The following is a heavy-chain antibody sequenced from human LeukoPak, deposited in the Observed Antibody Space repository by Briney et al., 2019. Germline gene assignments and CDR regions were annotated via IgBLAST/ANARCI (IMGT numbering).Heavy chain of an antibody. J-gene: IGHJ4*02. CDR1: GFTVSSNY. CDR2: IYSGGCT. V-gene: IGHV3-66*01. D-gene: IGHD4-17*01. CDR3: AREEYGAH. Sequence: SGGSLRLSCAASGFTVSSNYMSWVRQAPGKGLEWVSVIYSGGCTYYADSVKGRFTISRDNSKNTLYLQMNSLRAEDTAVYYCAREEYGAHWGQGTLVTVSS.